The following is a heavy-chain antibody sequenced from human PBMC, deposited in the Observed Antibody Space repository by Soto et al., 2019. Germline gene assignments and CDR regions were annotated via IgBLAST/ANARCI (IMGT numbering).Heavy chain of an antibody. Sequence: QVQLVESGGGVVQPGRSLRLSCAASGFTFSIFGMHWVRQAPGKGLEWAAIIWNDGSNAYYADSVRGRFTISRDNSKNTVYLQMNSLIAEDMAVYYCARDNGSSTVVSGISQEGYFDSWGQGTLVNVSS. CDR1: GFTFSIFG. D-gene: IGHD6-19*01. CDR2: IWNDGSNA. CDR3: ARDNGSSTVVSGISQEGYFDS. J-gene: IGHJ4*02. V-gene: IGHV3-33*01.